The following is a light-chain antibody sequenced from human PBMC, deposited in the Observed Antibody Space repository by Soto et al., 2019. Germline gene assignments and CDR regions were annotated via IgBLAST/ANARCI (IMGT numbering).Light chain of an antibody. V-gene: IGKV3-20*01. CDR3: HQYGSSPRT. J-gene: IGKJ1*01. Sequence: EIVFTHSPFTLSLSPVERATLSFMASQIVSSSYLAWYQQKPGQAPRLLIYGASSRASGIPDRFSGSGSGTHFTLSISRLEPEDFAVYYCHQYGSSPRTFGQGTKV. CDR1: QIVSSSY. CDR2: GAS.